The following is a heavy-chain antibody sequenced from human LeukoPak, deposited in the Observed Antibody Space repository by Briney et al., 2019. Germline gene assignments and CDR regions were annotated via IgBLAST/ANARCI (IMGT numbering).Heavy chain of an antibody. CDR1: GFTFSSYS. CDR3: ARTSYDFWSGYYLNYFDY. CDR2: ISSSSSYI. J-gene: IGHJ4*02. Sequence: PGGSLRLSCAASGFTFSSYSMNWVRQAPGKGLEWVSSISSSSSYIYYADSVKGRFPISRDNAKNSLYLQMNSLRAEDTAVYYCARTSYDFWSGYYLNYFDYWGQGTLVTVSS. V-gene: IGHV3-21*01. D-gene: IGHD3-3*01.